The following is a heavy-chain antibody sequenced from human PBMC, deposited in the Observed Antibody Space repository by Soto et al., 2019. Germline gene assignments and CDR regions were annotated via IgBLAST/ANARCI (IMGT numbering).Heavy chain of an antibody. CDR1: GFTFSSYA. CDR3: AKDPPGYCSSTSCLNWFDP. CDR2: ISGSGGST. Sequence: PGGSLRLSCAASGFTFSSYAMSWVRQAPGKGLEWVSAISGSGGSTYYADSVKGRFTISRDNSKNTLYLQMNSLRAEDTAVYYCAKDPPGYCSSTSCLNWFDPWGQGTLVTVSS. D-gene: IGHD2-2*01. V-gene: IGHV3-23*01. J-gene: IGHJ5*02.